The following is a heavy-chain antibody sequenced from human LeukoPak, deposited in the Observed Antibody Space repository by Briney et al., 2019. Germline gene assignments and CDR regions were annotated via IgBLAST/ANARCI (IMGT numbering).Heavy chain of an antibody. J-gene: IGHJ4*02. Sequence: SETLSLTCAVYAGSFSGYYWSWLRQPPGKGLEWIGEINHSGSTNYNTSLKSRVTISVDTSKNQSSLKLSSVTAADTAVYYCARGRSEGIAAVGFDYWGQGTLVTVSS. V-gene: IGHV4-34*01. CDR3: ARGRSEGIAAVGFDY. CDR1: AGSFSGYY. CDR2: INHSGST. D-gene: IGHD6-13*01.